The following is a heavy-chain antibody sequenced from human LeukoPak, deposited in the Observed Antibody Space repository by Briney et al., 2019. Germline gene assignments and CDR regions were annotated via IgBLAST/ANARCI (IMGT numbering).Heavy chain of an antibody. Sequence: GRSLRLSCAASGFTFTNYAMHWVRQTPGKGLEWVALISSDGSKNIYADPVKGRFTVSRDNSKNTLYLQMNSLRAEDTAVYYCVKGLVQTTMSYSVDYWGQGALVTVSS. CDR2: ISSDGSKN. V-gene: IGHV3-30*18. CDR1: GFTFTNYA. D-gene: IGHD1-1*01. J-gene: IGHJ4*02. CDR3: VKGLVQTTMSYSVDY.